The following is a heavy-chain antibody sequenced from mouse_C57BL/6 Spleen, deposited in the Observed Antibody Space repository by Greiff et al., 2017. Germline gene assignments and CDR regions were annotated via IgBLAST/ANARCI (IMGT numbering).Heavy chain of an antibody. D-gene: IGHD1-1*02. CDR2: INPNNGGT. CDR3: AREGGNYFDY. Sequence: EVKLQQSGPELVKPGASVKISCKASGYTFTDYYMNWVKQSHGKSLEWIGDINPNNGGTSYNQKFKGKATLTVDKSSSTAYMELRSLTSEDSAVYYCAREGGNYFDYWGQGTTLTVSS. V-gene: IGHV1-26*01. J-gene: IGHJ2*01. CDR1: GYTFTDYY.